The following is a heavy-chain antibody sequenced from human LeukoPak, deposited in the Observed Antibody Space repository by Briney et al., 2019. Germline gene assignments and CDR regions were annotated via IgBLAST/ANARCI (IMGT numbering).Heavy chain of an antibody. CDR2: IWYDGSNK. V-gene: IGHV3-33*01. J-gene: IGHJ4*02. CDR3: ARDSPRGRFDS. CDR1: GFTFSSYG. Sequence: GGSLRLSCAASGFTFSSYGMHWVRQAPGKGLEWVAVIWYDGSNKYYADSVKGRFTISRDNANNSLFLQMNTLRAGDTAFYYCARDSPRGRFDSWGQGAPVTVSS.